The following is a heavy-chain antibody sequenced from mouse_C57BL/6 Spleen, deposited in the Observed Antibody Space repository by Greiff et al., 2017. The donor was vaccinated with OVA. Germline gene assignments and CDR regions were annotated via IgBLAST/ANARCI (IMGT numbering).Heavy chain of an antibody. J-gene: IGHJ1*03. CDR1: GFTFSSYG. Sequence: EVKLMESGGDLVKPGGSLKLSCAASGFTFSSYGMSWVRQTPDTRLEWVATISSGGSYTYYPDSVKGRFTISRDTAKNTLYLQMSSLKSEDTAMYYCARQGISTWYFDVWGTGTTVTVSS. CDR3: ARQGISTWYFDV. CDR2: ISSGGSYT. D-gene: IGHD5-1*01. V-gene: IGHV5-6*01.